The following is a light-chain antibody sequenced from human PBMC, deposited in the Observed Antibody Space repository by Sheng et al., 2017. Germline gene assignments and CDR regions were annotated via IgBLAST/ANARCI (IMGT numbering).Light chain of an antibody. CDR1: QGISSA. CDR2: DAS. J-gene: IGKJ4*01. V-gene: IGKV1-13*02. CDR3: QQFNSTPLT. Sequence: AIQLTQSPSSLSASVGDRVTINCRASQGISSALAWYQQKSGKPPKVLIFDASGLESGVPSRFSGSGSETDFTLTISSLQPEDFATYYCQQFNSTPLTFGGGTKVEIK.